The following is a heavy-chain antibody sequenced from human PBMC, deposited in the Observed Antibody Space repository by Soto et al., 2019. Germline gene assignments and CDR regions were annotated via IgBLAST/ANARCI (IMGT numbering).Heavy chain of an antibody. CDR2: VYYSGTT. J-gene: IGHJ4*02. D-gene: IGHD2-2*01. CDR1: GDSISSGGYY. CDR3: ARLIHCKTTSCYFDY. Sequence: SETLSLTCTVSGDSISSGGYYWSWIRQHPGKGLEWIGSVYYSGTTYYNPSLKSRVTISEDTSKNQFSLRLSSVTAADTAVFYCARLIHCKTTSCYFDYWGPGTLVTVS. V-gene: IGHV4-39*01.